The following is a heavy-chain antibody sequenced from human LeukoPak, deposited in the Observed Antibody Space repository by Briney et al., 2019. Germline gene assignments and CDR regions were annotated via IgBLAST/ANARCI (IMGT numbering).Heavy chain of an antibody. CDR2: INPNSGDT. J-gene: IGHJ4*02. CDR3: ARDYCGGDCFPDY. D-gene: IGHD2-21*02. Sequence: GASVKVSCKASGYTLTGYYVHWVRQAPGQGLEWMGRINPNSGDTNYAQKFQGRATMTRDTSISTAYMELSRLRSDDTAVYYCARDYCGGDCFPDYWGQGTLVTVSS. CDR1: GYTLTGYY. V-gene: IGHV1-2*06.